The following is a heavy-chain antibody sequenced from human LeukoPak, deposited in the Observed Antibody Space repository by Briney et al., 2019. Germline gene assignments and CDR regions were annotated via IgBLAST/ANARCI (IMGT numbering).Heavy chain of an antibody. CDR1: GFTFGSYW. Sequence: GGSLRLSCAASGFTFGSYWMHWVRQAPGKGLVWVSRINSDGSSTSYADSVKGRFAISRDNAKNTLYLQMNSLRAEDTAVYYCARVIKSSYDFWSGYLDYWGQGTLVTVSS. D-gene: IGHD3-3*01. V-gene: IGHV3-74*01. J-gene: IGHJ4*02. CDR3: ARVIKSSYDFWSGYLDY. CDR2: INSDGSST.